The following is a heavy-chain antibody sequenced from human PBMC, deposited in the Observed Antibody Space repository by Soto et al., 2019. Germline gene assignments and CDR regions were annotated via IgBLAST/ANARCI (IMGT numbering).Heavy chain of an antibody. CDR2: IYYSGST. V-gene: IGHV4-31*03. J-gene: IGHJ4*02. D-gene: IGHD3-10*01. CDR1: GGSISSGGYY. CDR3: ARVLVRGVIREDY. Sequence: SETLSLTCTVSGGSISSGGYYWSWIRQHPGKGLEWIGYIYYSGSTYYNPSLKSRVTISVDTSKNQFSLKLSSVTAADTAVYYCARVLVRGVIREDYWGQGTLVTVSS.